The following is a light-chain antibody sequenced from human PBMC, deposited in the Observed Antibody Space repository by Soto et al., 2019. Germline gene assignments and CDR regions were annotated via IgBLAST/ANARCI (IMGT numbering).Light chain of an antibody. J-gene: IGKJ1*01. CDR1: RDVGSD. Sequence: QMTQSPSSLSSSVGEKIIITCRASRDVGSDVSWYQQKPGQAPKLLIYAASTLQSGVPSRFRGSGSGTDFTLTISCLKSEDFATYYCQQYYSYPPTFGQGTKVDIK. CDR2: AAS. CDR3: QQYYSYPPT. V-gene: IGKV1-17*01.